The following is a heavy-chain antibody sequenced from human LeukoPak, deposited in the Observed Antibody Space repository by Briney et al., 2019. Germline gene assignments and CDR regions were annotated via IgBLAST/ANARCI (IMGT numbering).Heavy chain of an antibody. V-gene: IGHV3-30*18. CDR3: VKDGGIAMVPILNYGMDV. CDR2: ISYDGSNA. D-gene: IGHD5-18*01. Sequence: GGSLRLSCAASGFTFSSYGMHWVRQAPGKGLEWVAVISYDGSNAYYADSVKGRFTISRDNSKDTLYLQMNSLRAEDTAVYYCVKDGGIAMVPILNYGMDVWGQGTTVTVSS. J-gene: IGHJ6*02. CDR1: GFTFSSYG.